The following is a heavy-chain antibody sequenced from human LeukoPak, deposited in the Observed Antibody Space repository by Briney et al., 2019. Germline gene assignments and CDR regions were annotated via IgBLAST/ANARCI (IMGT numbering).Heavy chain of an antibody. V-gene: IGHV4-39*01. Sequence: SETLTLTCTVSGGSISSSRYYWGWIRQPPGKGLEWIGNIYYSGSTYYNPSLKSRVTISLDTSKNQFSLKLSSVTAADTAVYYCARRDIAARLNWFDPWGQGTMITVSS. J-gene: IGHJ5*02. CDR2: IYYSGST. CDR1: GGSISSSRYY. CDR3: ARRDIAARLNWFDP. D-gene: IGHD6-6*01.